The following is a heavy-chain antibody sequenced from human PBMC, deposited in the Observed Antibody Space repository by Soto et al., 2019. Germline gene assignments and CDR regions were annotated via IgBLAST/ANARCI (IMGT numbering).Heavy chain of an antibody. CDR3: AHSHFEILTGPFDS. D-gene: IGHD3-9*01. CDR1: GFSLTNTGVT. CDR2: VYWHDDK. V-gene: IGHV2-5*01. Sequence: GPTLVNHTQIITLSCTFSGFSLTNTGVTVGWIRQPPGKALEWLALVYWHDDKRYNPSLRNRLTIAKDTSKNRVVLTLANVGPVDTATYYCAHSHFEILTGPFDSWGRGTLVTVSS. J-gene: IGHJ5*01.